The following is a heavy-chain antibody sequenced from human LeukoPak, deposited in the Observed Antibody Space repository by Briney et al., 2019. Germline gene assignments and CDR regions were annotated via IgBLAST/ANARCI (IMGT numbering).Heavy chain of an antibody. CDR2: ISGSGGST. D-gene: IGHD6-19*01. Sequence: QPGGSLRLSCAASGFTFSSYAMSWVRQAPGKGLEWVSAISGSGGSTYYADSVRGRFTISRDNSKNTLYLQMNSLRAEDTAVYYCAKDRYSSGWETTLDYWGQGTLVTVSS. CDR3: AKDRYSSGWETTLDY. V-gene: IGHV3-23*01. CDR1: GFTFSSYA. J-gene: IGHJ4*02.